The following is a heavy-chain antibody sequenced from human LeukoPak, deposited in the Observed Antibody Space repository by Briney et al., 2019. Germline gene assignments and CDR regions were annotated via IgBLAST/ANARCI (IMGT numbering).Heavy chain of an antibody. CDR2: IKQDGGEK. Sequence: GGSLRLSCAASGFTFSSYWMSWVRQAPGKGLEWVANIKQDGGEKYYVDSVKGRFTISRDNAKNSLYLQINSLRAEDTALYYCARNPPGAYYDSSGHYPAPFDYWGQGTLVTVSS. CDR3: ARNPPGAYYDSSGHYPAPFDY. J-gene: IGHJ4*02. CDR1: GFTFSSYW. V-gene: IGHV3-7*01. D-gene: IGHD3-22*01.